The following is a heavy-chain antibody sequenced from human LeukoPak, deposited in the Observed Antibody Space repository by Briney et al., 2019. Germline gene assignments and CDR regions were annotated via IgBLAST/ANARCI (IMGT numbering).Heavy chain of an antibody. Sequence: SETLSLTCTVSGGSISSSSYYWGWIRQPPGKGLEWIGSIYYSGSTYYNPSLKSRVTTSVDTSKNQFSLKLSSVTAADTAVYYCARLEDIVVVPAAMGDYWGQGTLVTVSS. D-gene: IGHD2-2*01. CDR2: IYYSGST. V-gene: IGHV4-39*01. J-gene: IGHJ4*02. CDR1: GGSISSSSYY. CDR3: ARLEDIVVVPAAMGDY.